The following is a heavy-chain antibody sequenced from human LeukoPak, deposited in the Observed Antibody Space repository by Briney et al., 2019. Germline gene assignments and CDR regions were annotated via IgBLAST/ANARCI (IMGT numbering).Heavy chain of an antibody. CDR2: IDPSDSYT. Sequence: GESLRISCKGSGYSFTSYWISWVRQMPGKGLEWMGRIDPSDSYTNYSPSFQGHVTISADKSISTAYLQWSSLKASDTAVHYFARGTTGTTVDYWGQGTLVTVSS. D-gene: IGHD1-1*01. J-gene: IGHJ4*02. CDR3: ARGTTGTTVDY. V-gene: IGHV5-10-1*01. CDR1: GYSFTSYW.